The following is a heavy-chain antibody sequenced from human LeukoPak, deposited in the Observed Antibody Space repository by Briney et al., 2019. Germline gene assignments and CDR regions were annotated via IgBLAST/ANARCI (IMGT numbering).Heavy chain of an antibody. CDR1: GGSFTGYY. V-gene: IGHV4-34*01. D-gene: IGHD4-23*01. CDR3: ARGVVTTSDAFDI. J-gene: IGHJ3*02. CDR2: INHSGST. Sequence: SETLSLTCAVYGGSFTGYYWNWIRQPPGKGLEWIGEINHSGSTNFIPSLKSRVTISLDTSKNQFSLKLSSVTAADTAVYYRARGVVTTSDAFDIWGQGTVVTVSS.